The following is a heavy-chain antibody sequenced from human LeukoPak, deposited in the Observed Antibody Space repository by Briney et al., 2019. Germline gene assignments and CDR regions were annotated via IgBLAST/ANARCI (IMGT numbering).Heavy chain of an antibody. CDR1: GGSFSGYY. J-gene: IGHJ4*02. V-gene: IGHV4-34*01. CDR2: INHSGST. D-gene: IGHD1-26*01. CDR3: ARAKESSYFDY. Sequence: PSETLSLTCAVYGGSFSGYYWSWIRQPPGKGLEWIGEINHSGSTNYNPSLKSRVTISVDKSKNQFSLKLSSVTAADTAVYYCARAKESSYFDYWGQGTLVTVSS.